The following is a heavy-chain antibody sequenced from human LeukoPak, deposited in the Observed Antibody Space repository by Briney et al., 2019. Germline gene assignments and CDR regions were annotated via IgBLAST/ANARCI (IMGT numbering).Heavy chain of an antibody. V-gene: IGHV1-69*13. CDR3: ARDGEGAVSWLQLAIGGAQYYYGMDV. CDR1: GGTFSSYA. J-gene: IGHJ6*02. D-gene: IGHD5-24*01. Sequence: ASVKVSCKASGGTFSSYAISWVRQAPGQGLEWMGGIIPIFGTANYAQKFQGRVTITADESTSTAYMELSSLRSEDTAVYYCARDGEGAVSWLQLAIGGAQYYYGMDVWGQGTTVTVSS. CDR2: IIPIFGTA.